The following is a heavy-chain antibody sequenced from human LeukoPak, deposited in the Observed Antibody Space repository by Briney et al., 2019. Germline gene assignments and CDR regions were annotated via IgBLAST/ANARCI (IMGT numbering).Heavy chain of an antibody. CDR3: ARSYNRVVLLYY. V-gene: IGHV4-34*01. D-gene: IGHD3-10*01. J-gene: IGHJ4*02. CDR2: INHSGSS. CDR1: GGSFSGYY. Sequence: ASETLSLTCAVYGGSFSGYYWTWIRQPPGKGLEWIGEINHSGSSNYNPSLKSRVTISVDTSKNQFSLNLSSVTAADTAVYYCARSYNRVVLLYYWGQGTLVTVSS.